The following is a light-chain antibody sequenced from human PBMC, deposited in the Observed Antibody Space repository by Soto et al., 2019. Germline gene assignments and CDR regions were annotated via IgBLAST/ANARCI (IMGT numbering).Light chain of an antibody. CDR2: DNH. CDR3: GAWDNNLSAGV. V-gene: IGLV1-51*01. Sequence: QSVLTQPPSVSAAPGQKVTISCSGSASNIGSNSLSWYRQFPGSSPMLVIYDNHKRPSGISARFSASKSDTSATLVITGLRTGDEADYYCGAWDNNLSAGVFGSGTKLTLL. CDR1: ASNIGSNS. J-gene: IGLJ1*01.